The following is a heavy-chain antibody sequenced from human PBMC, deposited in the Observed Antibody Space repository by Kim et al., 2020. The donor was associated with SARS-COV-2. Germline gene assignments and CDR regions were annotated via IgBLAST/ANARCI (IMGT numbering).Heavy chain of an antibody. Sequence: GGSLRLSCAASGFSVTSTYMSWVRQAPGKRLEWVSVFYSADTTFYAESVRGRFTISRDSSMNTLFHQMDSLRAEDTAVYYCATDHCGYDSCYWGQGTLVTDSS. J-gene: IGHJ4*02. D-gene: IGHD5-12*01. CDR3: ATDHCGYDSCY. CDR2: FYSADTT. CDR1: GFSVTSTY. V-gene: IGHV3-66*01.